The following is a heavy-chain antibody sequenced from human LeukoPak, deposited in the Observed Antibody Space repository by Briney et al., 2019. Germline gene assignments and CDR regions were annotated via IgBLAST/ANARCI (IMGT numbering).Heavy chain of an antibody. Sequence: QPGGSLRLSCAGSGFTFSNFAISWVRQAPGKGLEWVSGISGSGGSTYYADSVKGRFTISRDNSKNTLYLQMNSLRAEDTAVYYCAKALTPYCSSTSCYVTDYWGQGTLVTVSS. J-gene: IGHJ4*02. CDR1: GFTFSNFA. V-gene: IGHV3-23*01. D-gene: IGHD2-2*01. CDR2: ISGSGGST. CDR3: AKALTPYCSSTSCYVTDY.